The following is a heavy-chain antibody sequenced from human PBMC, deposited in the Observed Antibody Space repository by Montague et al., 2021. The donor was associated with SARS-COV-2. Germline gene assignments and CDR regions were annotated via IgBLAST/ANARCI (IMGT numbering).Heavy chain of an antibody. V-gene: IGHV4-61*02. D-gene: IGHD3-22*01. Sequence: PTSAVSGGSIITGSNFYWGWIRQSAGKGLEWIGRIHSSGGTNYNPSLKSRLTMSVDSSANQFSLKLTSVTAADTAVYYCARDYYDSTGLNWFDPWGQGLLVTVSS. CDR2: IHSSGGT. J-gene: IGHJ5*02. CDR3: ARDYYDSTGLNWFDP. CDR1: GGSIITGSNFY.